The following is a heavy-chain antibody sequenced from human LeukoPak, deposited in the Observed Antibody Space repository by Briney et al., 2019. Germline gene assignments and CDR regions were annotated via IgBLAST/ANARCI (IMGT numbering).Heavy chain of an antibody. CDR2: IDPSTGAT. V-gene: IGHV1-2*02. Sequence: ASVKVSCKASGYTFTGYYFHWVRQAPGQGIERVGYIDPSTGATNYAQKFQGRVTLTRDTSITTAYMELIRLTSDDAALYFCARARDSGREEYLRHWGQGTLVTVSS. J-gene: IGHJ1*01. CDR1: GYTFTGYY. CDR3: ARARDSGREEYLRH. D-gene: IGHD6-19*01.